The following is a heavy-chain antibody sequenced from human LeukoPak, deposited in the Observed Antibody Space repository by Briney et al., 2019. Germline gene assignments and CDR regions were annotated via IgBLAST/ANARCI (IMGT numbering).Heavy chain of an antibody. Sequence: PSETLSLTCTVSGGSISSSYYYWGWIRQPPGTGLEWIGSIYYSGSTYYNPSLRSRVTISVDTSKNQFSLKLSSVTAADTAVYYCARHLIAVAGTGSVFDIWGQGTTVTVSS. CDR3: ARHLIAVAGTGSVFDI. CDR1: GGSISSSYYY. D-gene: IGHD6-19*01. J-gene: IGHJ3*02. V-gene: IGHV4-39*01. CDR2: IYYSGST.